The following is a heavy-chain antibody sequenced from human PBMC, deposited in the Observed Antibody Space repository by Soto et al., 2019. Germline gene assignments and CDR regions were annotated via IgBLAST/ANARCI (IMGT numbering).Heavy chain of an antibody. V-gene: IGHV4-59*01. CDR3: ARERYYGMDV. Sequence: SETLSLTCTVSGGSISSYYWSWIRQPPGKGLEWIGNIYYSGSTNYNPSLKSRVTISVDTSKNQFSLKLSSVTTADTAVYYCARERYYGMDVWGQGTTVTVSS. CDR2: IYYSGST. CDR1: GGSISSYY. J-gene: IGHJ6*02.